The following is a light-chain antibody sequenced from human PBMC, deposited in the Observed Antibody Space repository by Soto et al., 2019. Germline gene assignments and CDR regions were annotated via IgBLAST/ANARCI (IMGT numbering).Light chain of an antibody. Sequence: EIVLTQSPGTLSLSPGERATLSCGTIQIVISTSLAWYQQKPGQAPRLLIYGASNRATGIPDRFSGSGSGTDFTLTISRLEPEDFAVYYCQQYGSSPTWTFGQGTKVDI. CDR1: QIVISTS. CDR2: GAS. CDR3: QQYGSSPTWT. J-gene: IGKJ1*01. V-gene: IGKV3-20*01.